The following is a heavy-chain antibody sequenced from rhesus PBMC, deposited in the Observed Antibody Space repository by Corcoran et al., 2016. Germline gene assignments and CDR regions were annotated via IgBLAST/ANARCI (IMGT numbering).Heavy chain of an antibody. V-gene: IGHV4-122*02. J-gene: IGHJ4*01. CDR2: ITYSGST. CDR1: GGSISSGYYY. CDR3: ARAVLGWYYFDY. Sequence: QVQLQESGPGLVKPSETLSLTCAVSGGSISSGYYYWSWIRQPPGKGLAWIGYITYSGSTSYNPSLKSRVTISRDTSKNQFSLKLSSVTAADTAVYYCARAVLGWYYFDYWGQGVLVTVSS. D-gene: IGHD3-34*01.